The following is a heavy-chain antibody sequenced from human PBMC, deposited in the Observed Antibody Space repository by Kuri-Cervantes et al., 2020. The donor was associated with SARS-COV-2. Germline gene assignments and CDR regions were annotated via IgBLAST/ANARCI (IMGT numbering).Heavy chain of an antibody. CDR1: GFTFSSYW. CDR3: AKPEERWLQIVDAFDI. D-gene: IGHD5-24*01. CDR2: IYSGGST. J-gene: IGHJ3*02. V-gene: IGHV3-66*04. Sequence: GESLKISCAASGFTFSSYWMSWVRQAPGKGLEWVSVIYSGGSTYYADSVKGRFTISRDNSKNTLYLQMNSLRAEDTAVYYCAKPEERWLQIVDAFDIWGQGTMVTVSS.